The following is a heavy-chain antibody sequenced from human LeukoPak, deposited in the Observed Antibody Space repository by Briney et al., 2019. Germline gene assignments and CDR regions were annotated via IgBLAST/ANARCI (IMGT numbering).Heavy chain of an antibody. CDR3: AREGYYDSSGYYNDAFDI. J-gene: IGHJ3*02. V-gene: IGHV1-8*03. D-gene: IGHD3-22*01. CDR1: GYTFTSYD. CDR2: MNPNSGNT. Sequence: SVKVSCKASGYTFTSYDINWVRQATGQGLEWMGWMNPNSGNTGYAQKFQGRVTITRNTSISTAYMELSSLRSEDTAVYYCAREGYYDSSGYYNDAFDIWGQGTMVTVSS.